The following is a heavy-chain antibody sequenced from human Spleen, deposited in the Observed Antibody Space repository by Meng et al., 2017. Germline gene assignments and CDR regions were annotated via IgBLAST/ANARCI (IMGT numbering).Heavy chain of an antibody. Sequence: QVQLQESGPGLVKPSETLSLTCTVSGGSISSYYWSWIRQPPGKGLEWLGFFYYSGSTNYNPSLKSRVTISVDTSRNQFSLWLTSVTAADTAVYYCVRSRAWVRTGFDPWGQGTLVTVSS. CDR3: VRSRAWVRTGFDP. CDR2: FYYSGST. D-gene: IGHD1/OR15-1a*01. CDR1: GGSISSYY. J-gene: IGHJ5*02. V-gene: IGHV4-59*08.